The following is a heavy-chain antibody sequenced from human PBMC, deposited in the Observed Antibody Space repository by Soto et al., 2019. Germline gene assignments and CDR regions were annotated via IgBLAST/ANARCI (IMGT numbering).Heavy chain of an antibody. CDR1: GFTFSSYW. CDR3: ARDLSILNLNYYYHYGKDV. V-gene: IGHV3-7*05. D-gene: IGHD3-9*01. Sequence: GGSLRLSCAASGFTFSSYWMSWVRQAPGKGLEWVANIKQDGSEKYYVDSVKGRFTISRDNAKNSLYLQMNSLRAEDTAVYYCARDLSILNLNYYYHYGKDVWGQGTTVTVSS. CDR2: IKQDGSEK. J-gene: IGHJ6*02.